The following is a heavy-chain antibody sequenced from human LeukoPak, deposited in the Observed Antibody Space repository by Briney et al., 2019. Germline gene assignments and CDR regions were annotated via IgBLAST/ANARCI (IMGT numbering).Heavy chain of an antibody. CDR2: ISAYNGNT. J-gene: IGHJ4*02. Sequence: ASVKVSCKASGYTFTSYGISWVRQAPGQGLEWMGWISAYNGNTNYAQELQGRVTMTTDTSTSTAYMELRSLRSDDTAVYYCARDGVTYYDFWSGSACFDYWGQGTLVTVSS. D-gene: IGHD3-3*01. V-gene: IGHV1-18*01. CDR1: GYTFTSYG. CDR3: ARDGVTYYDFWSGSACFDY.